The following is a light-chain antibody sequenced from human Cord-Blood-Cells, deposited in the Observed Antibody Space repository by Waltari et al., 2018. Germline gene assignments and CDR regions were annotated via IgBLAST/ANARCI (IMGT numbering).Light chain of an antibody. Sequence: SVLTHPPSASGTPGQRVTLSCSGSSSNIGSNYVSCYQQLPGTPPKLLIYRNNQRPSGVPDRFSGSKSGTSASLAISGLRSEDEADYYCAAWDDSLSGWVFGGGTKLTVL. CDR3: AAWDDSLSGWV. J-gene: IGLJ3*02. CDR2: RNN. V-gene: IGLV1-47*01. CDR1: SSNIGSNY.